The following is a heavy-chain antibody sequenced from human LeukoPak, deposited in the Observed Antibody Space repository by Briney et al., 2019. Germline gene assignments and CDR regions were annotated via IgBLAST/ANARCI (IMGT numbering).Heavy chain of an antibody. CDR1: GLTFSSSW. V-gene: IGHV3-7*01. Sequence: GGSLRLSCAVSGLTFSSSWMDWVRQAPGKGLEWVASINPDGNKKYSADAVKGRFTISRDNAENSLYLQMNSLRVEDTAFYYCARDLAYSRLDYWGRGMLVTVSS. CDR2: INPDGNKK. CDR3: ARDLAYSRLDY. D-gene: IGHD5-18*01. J-gene: IGHJ4*02.